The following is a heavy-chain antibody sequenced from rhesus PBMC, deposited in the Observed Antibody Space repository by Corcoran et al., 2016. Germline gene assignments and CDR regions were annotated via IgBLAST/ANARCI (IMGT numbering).Heavy chain of an antibody. CDR2: INTGGGTT. CDR1: GFPFSHSW. D-gene: IGHD1-1*01. Sequence: EVQLVESGGGLAKPGGSLRLSCVASGFPFSHSWMNWVRQTPGKGLEWISAINTGGGTTYYADSVKGRFTISRDNSQNTLSLQMNSLRPEDTAVYYCAAANGNWGQGVLVTVSS. V-gene: IGHV3S42*01. J-gene: IGHJ4*01. CDR3: AAANGN.